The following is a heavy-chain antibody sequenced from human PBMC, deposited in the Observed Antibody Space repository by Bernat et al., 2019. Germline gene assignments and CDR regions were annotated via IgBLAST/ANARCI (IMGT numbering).Heavy chain of an antibody. J-gene: IGHJ6*02. Sequence: QVQLVESGGGVVQPGRSLRLSCAASGFTFSSYAMHWVRQAPGKGLEWVAVISYDGSNKYYADSVKGRFTISRDNSKNTLYLQMNSLRAEDTAVYYCARDLPSSSPPPKSYYYYGMDVWGQGTTVTVSS. V-gene: IGHV3-30-3*01. CDR3: ARDLPSSSPPPKSYYYYGMDV. CDR2: ISYDGSNK. D-gene: IGHD6-6*01. CDR1: GFTFSSYA.